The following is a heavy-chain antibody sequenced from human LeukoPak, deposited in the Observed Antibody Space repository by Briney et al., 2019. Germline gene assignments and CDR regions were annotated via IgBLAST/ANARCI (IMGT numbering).Heavy chain of an antibody. CDR1: GFTFSSYA. D-gene: IGHD1-1*01. Sequence: GRSLRLSCAASGFTFSSYAMHWVRQVPGKGLEWVAVISYDGSNKYYADSVKGRFTISRDNSTHTLYLQMNSLRAEDTAVYYCARELQQTGTFGYWGQGTLVTVSS. CDR3: ARELQQTGTFGY. V-gene: IGHV3-30-3*01. CDR2: ISYDGSNK. J-gene: IGHJ4*02.